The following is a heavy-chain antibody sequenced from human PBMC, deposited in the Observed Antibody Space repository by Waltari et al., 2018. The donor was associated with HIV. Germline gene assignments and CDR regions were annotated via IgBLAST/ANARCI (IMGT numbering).Heavy chain of an antibody. D-gene: IGHD3-3*01. CDR3: ARGRSITIFGGGGMDV. V-gene: IGHV3-9*01. J-gene: IGHJ6*02. Sequence: EVQLVASGGGLVTPVRSLRLSCAAAGFTFDDYAMHWVRQAPGKGLEWVSGISWNSDSIGYADSVKGRFTISRDNAKNSLYLQMNSLRIEDTALYYCARGRSITIFGGGGMDVWGQGTTVTVSS. CDR2: ISWNSDSI. CDR1: GFTFDDYA.